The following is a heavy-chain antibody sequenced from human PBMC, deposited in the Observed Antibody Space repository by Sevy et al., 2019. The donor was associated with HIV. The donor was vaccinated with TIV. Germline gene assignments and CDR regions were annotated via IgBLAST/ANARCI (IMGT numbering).Heavy chain of an antibody. V-gene: IGHV3-7*03. CDR3: AGGSYYGNLAGYYLDY. CDR2: IKQDGSEK. J-gene: IGHJ4*02. CDR1: GFTFSSYW. Sequence: GGSLRLSCAASGFTFSSYWMSWVRQAPGKGLEWVATIKQDGSEKYYVDSVKGRFTISRDNAKNSLYLQMNSLRTEDTAVYYCAGGSYYGNLAGYYLDYWGQGTLVTVSS. D-gene: IGHD3-9*01.